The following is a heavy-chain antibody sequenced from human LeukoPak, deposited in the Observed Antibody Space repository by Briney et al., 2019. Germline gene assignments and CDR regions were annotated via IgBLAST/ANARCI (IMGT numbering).Heavy chain of an antibody. CDR3: ARLPNVLRFLEWSNYFDY. Sequence: GGSLRLSCAVSGFTLSSNWMRWGRQVPGRGLGWVSRIVDVGGGASSAESARGRFTISRDNAKNSLYLQMNSLRAEDTAVYYCARLPNVLRFLEWSNYFDYWGQGTLVTVSS. CDR2: IVDVGGGA. J-gene: IGHJ4*02. D-gene: IGHD3-3*01. V-gene: IGHV3-74*01. CDR1: GFTLSSNW.